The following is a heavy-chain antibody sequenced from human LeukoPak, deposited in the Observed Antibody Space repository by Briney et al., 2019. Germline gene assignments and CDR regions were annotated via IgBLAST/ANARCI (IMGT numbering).Heavy chain of an antibody. V-gene: IGHV4-4*07. D-gene: IGHD6-13*01. Sequence: SETLSLTCTVSGGSISSYYWSWIRQPAGKRLELLGRIYSSGSTNYNPSLKSRVTMSVDTSKNQFSLKLSSVTAADTAMYYCARRHGAAAGDAFDIWGQGTMVTVSS. CDR3: ARRHGAAAGDAFDI. J-gene: IGHJ3*02. CDR1: GGSISSYY. CDR2: IYSSGST.